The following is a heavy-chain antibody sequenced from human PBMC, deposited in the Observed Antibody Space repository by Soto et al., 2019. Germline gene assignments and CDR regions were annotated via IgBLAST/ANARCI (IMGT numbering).Heavy chain of an antibody. J-gene: IGHJ3*02. D-gene: IGHD3-16*02. CDR2: ISSSSSTI. CDR1: GVTFSSYS. CDR3: ARAILDYDYVWGSYRIHDAFDI. Sequence: GGSLRLSCAASGVTFSSYSMNWVRQAPGKGLEWVSYISSSSSTIYYADSVKGRFTISRDNAKNSLYLQMNSLRAEDTAVYYCARAILDYDYVWGSYRIHDAFDIWGQGTMVTVSS. V-gene: IGHV3-48*01.